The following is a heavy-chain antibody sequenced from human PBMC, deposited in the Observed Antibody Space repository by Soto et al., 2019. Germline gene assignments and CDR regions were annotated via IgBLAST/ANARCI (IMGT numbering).Heavy chain of an antibody. CDR1: GFTFNSYG. CDR2: IWFDGRNE. V-gene: IGHV3-33*01. J-gene: IGHJ6*01. CDR3: ARAFRGGDYSWNYYYYGMDI. Sequence: QVQLVESGGGVVQPGRSLRLSCAASGFTFNSYGMHWVRQAPGKGLEWVAVIWFDGRNENYADSVKGRFTISRDNSKNTLYLQKNSLRGDDTAVYYCARAFRGGDYSWNYYYYGMDIW. D-gene: IGHD2-15*01.